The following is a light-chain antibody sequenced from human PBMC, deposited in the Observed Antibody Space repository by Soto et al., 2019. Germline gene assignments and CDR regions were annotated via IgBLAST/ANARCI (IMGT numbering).Light chain of an antibody. Sequence: SYKLTQPPSVSVAPGKTARITCGGNNIGSKSVHWYQQKPGQAPVLVIYYDSDRPSGIPERFSGSNSGNTATLTISRVEAGDEADYYCQVWDSSSDYVVFGGGTKVTVL. V-gene: IGLV3-21*04. CDR1: NIGSKS. J-gene: IGLJ2*01. CDR2: YDS. CDR3: QVWDSSSDYVV.